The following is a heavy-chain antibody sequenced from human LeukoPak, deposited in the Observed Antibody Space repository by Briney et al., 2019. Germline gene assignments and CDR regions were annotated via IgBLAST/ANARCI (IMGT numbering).Heavy chain of an antibody. CDR2: IIPVFGTS. J-gene: IGHJ3*02. CDR3: ARSPALVRLGELSWANGAFDI. V-gene: IGHV1-69*13. CDR1: GGTFSSYA. D-gene: IGHD3-16*02. Sequence: SVKVSCKASGGTFSSYAISWVRQAPGQGLEWMGGIIPVFGTSNYAQKFQGRVTITADESTRTAYMELSSLRSEDTAVYYCARSPALVRLGELSWANGAFDIWGQGTMVTVSS.